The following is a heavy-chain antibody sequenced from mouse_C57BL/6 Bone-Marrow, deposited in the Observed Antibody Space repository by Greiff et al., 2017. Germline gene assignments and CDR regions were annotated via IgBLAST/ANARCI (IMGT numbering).Heavy chain of an antibody. Sequence: VKLVESGPELVKPGASVKISCTASGYAFSSSWMNWVKQRPGKGLEWIGRIYPGDGDTNYNGKFKGKATLTADKSSSTAYMQLSSLTSEDSAVYFCARFIYYGYYFDYWGQGTTLTVSS. V-gene: IGHV1-82*01. J-gene: IGHJ2*01. CDR1: GYAFSSSW. D-gene: IGHD2-2*01. CDR2: IYPGDGDT. CDR3: ARFIYYGYYFDY.